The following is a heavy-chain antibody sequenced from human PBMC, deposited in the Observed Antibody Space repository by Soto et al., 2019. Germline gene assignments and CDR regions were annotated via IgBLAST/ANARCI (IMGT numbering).Heavy chain of an antibody. CDR1: GGSISDYH. J-gene: IGHJ4*02. CDR3: ARAIAGAKAFDY. CDR2: IYYTGST. D-gene: IGHD1-26*01. V-gene: IGHV4-59*01. Sequence: QVQLQESGPGLVKPSETLSLTYTVSGGSISDYHWTWVRQPPGKGLEWIGYIYYTGSTNYNPSLKSRVTMSVDMSKNQFSLKLSSVIAADTAVYYCARAIAGAKAFDYWGQGTLVTVSS.